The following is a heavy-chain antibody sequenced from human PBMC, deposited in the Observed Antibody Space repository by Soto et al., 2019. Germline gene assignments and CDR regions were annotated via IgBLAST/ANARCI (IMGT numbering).Heavy chain of an antibody. D-gene: IGHD6-6*01. CDR1: GFNFISYA. CDR3: AKAEYSSPYYYGMDV. Sequence: PGRSLRLSCAASGFNFISYAISWCRLAPGKGLEWVSTITGSGSGYNTFYTDSVKGRFSISRDNSENTVYLQMNSLRAEDTAMYXCAKAEYSSPYYYGMDVWGHGTAVPVSS. V-gene: IGHV3-23*01. CDR2: ITGSGSGYNT. J-gene: IGHJ6*02.